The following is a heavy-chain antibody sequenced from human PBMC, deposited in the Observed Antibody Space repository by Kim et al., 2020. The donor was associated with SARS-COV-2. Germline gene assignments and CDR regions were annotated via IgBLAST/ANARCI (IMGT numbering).Heavy chain of an antibody. CDR1: GGSISSGGYY. D-gene: IGHD3-10*01. CDR3: ARDYYGSEPYYYGMDV. J-gene: IGHJ6*02. CDR2: IYYSRTT. V-gene: IGHV4-31*03. Sequence: SETLSLTCTVSGGSISSGGYYCCGIRQHPGKRLEWMENIYYSRTTYYNPSLKRRVTISVDTSKNQFSLKLSSVTAADTALYYCARDYYGSEPYYYGMDVWGQGTTVTVSS.